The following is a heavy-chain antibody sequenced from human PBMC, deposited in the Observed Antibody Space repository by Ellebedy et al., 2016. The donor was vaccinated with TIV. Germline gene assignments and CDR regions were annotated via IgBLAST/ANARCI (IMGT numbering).Heavy chain of an antibody. Sequence: GESLKISCEVSGLTLTNAWMSWVRQAPGKVLEWVGRIKSNTDGRTSDYGAPVKGRFTISRDDSQNTVSLQMSSLRTEDTAVYYCTTDPVGRWGADFDRWGQGTLVTVSS. D-gene: IGHD1-26*01. V-gene: IGHV3-15*01. J-gene: IGHJ4*02. CDR3: TTDPVGRWGADFDR. CDR1: GLTLTNAW. CDR2: IKSNTDGRTS.